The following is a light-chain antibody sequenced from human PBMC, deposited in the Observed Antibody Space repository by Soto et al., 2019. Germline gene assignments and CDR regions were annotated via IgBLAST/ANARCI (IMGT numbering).Light chain of an antibody. Sequence: EIVMTQSPATLSVSPGERAALSCRASQSVSSSYLAWYQQKPGQAPRLLIYGASRRATGIPDRFSGSGSGTDVTLTISRLEPEDFAVYYCQQYDSSPITFGQGTRL. CDR3: QQYDSSPIT. CDR2: GAS. CDR1: QSVSSSY. J-gene: IGKJ5*01. V-gene: IGKV3-20*01.